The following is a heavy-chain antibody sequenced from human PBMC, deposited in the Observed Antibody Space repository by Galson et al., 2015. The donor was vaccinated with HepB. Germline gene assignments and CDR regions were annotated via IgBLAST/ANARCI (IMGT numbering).Heavy chain of an antibody. V-gene: IGHV1-18*04. Sequence: SVKVSCKASGYTLNTYGFSWVRQAPGQGLEWMGWISGYNDKTNYAQKVQGRVTMTTDTFTSTAYMELRSLRSDDTAVYYCARVYYDSGGSDAFDIWGQGTMVTISS. J-gene: IGHJ3*02. CDR2: ISGYNDKT. D-gene: IGHD3-22*01. CDR3: ARVYYDSGGSDAFDI. CDR1: GYTLNTYG.